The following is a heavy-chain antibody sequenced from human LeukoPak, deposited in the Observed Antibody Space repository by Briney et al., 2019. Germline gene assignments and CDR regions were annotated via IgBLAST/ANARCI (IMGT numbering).Heavy chain of an antibody. CDR1: GYTLTVYY. CDR2: ITPKSGGT. V-gene: IGHV1-2*02. Sequence: ASVKVSCKTSGYTLTVYYIHWVRQAPGQGLEWMGWITPKSGGTNYAQKFQGRVTMTRDTSISTVYMELSGLRSDDTAVYYCTRGVLLLERGAFDIWGQGTMVTVSS. J-gene: IGHJ3*02. CDR3: TRGVLLLERGAFDI. D-gene: IGHD1-1*01.